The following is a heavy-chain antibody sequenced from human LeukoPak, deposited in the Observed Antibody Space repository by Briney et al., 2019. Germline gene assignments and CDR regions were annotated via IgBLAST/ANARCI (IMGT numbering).Heavy chain of an antibody. D-gene: IGHD6-13*01. CDR3: ATGGAAAGTNCFDY. Sequence: PSETLSLTCAVSGGSISSGSFYWHWIRQPPGKGLEWIGCIHPSGSTHYNPSLNSRVTISVDESKNQISLKLSSVTAADTAVYYCATGGAAAGTNCFDYWGQGTLVTVSS. J-gene: IGHJ4*02. CDR1: GGSISSGSFY. CDR2: IHPSGST. V-gene: IGHV4-30-2*01.